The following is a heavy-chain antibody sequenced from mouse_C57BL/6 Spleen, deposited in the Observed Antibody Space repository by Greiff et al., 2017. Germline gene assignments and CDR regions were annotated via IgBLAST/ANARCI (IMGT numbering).Heavy chain of an antibody. CDR2: INPNYGTT. V-gene: IGHV1-39*01. D-gene: IGHD1-1*01. CDR3: ASITTVVEEDWFAY. CDR1: GYSFTDYN. J-gene: IGHJ3*01. Sequence: EVQLQQSGPELVKPGASVKISCKASGYSFTDYNMNWVKQSNGKSLEWIGVINPNYGTTSYNQKFKGKATLTVDQSSSTAYMQLNSLTSEDSAVYYCASITTVVEEDWFAYWGQGTLVTVSA.